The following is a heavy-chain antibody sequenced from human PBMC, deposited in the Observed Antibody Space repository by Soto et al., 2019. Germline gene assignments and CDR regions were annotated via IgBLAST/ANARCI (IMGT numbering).Heavy chain of an antibody. CDR3: ARYIPGVRYYGMDV. J-gene: IGHJ6*02. D-gene: IGHD2-2*01. Sequence: GASLIQSCGASGFTFSSYALKRLRQAPARGLEWVSLIGESGTTTYCAHSVRGRFTISRDNSGNTLFLEMYSLRAEDTAFYYCARYIPGVRYYGMDVWGQGTTVTVSS. CDR2: IGESGTTT. CDR1: GFTFSSYA. V-gene: IGHV3-23*01.